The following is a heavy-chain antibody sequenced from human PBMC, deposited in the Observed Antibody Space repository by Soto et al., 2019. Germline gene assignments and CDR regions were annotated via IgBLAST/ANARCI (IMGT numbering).Heavy chain of an antibody. CDR3: AKPYYDYVWGSYRSPYYFDY. CDR2: ISYDGSNK. D-gene: IGHD3-16*02. V-gene: IGHV3-30*18. CDR1: GFTFSSYG. Sequence: LRLSCAASGFTFSSYGMHWVRQAPGKGLEWVAVISYDGSNKYYADSVKGRFTISRDNSKNTLYLQMNSLRAEDTAVYYCAKPYYDYVWGSYRSPYYFDYWGQGTLVTVSS. J-gene: IGHJ4*02.